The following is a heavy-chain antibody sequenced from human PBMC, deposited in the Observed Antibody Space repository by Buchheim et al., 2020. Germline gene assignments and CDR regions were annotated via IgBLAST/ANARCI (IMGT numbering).Heavy chain of an antibody. J-gene: IGHJ4*02. CDR1: GYTFTRFY. D-gene: IGHD3-10*01. V-gene: IGHV1-46*03. CDR2: INPGGEPI. Sequence: QVQLVQSGAEVKKPGASVRISCKASGYTFTRFYIHWFRQAPGQGLEWMGIINPGGEPITYALKFQGRVPMTRDTSPHTVYMELSSLRSEDTAMYYCARELGSTYYFDYWGQGTL. CDR3: ARELGSTYYFDY.